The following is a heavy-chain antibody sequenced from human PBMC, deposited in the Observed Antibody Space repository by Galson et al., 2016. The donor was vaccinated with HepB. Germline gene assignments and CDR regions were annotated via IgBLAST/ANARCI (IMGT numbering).Heavy chain of an antibody. CDR1: GFTFGCCG. J-gene: IGHJ4*02. Sequence: SLRLSCAASGFTFGCCGMHWVRQAPGKGLEWVAVISYDGRDKYYSDSVKGRFTISRDNSNNTLHLQMNSLRADDTAVYYCAKDTSAPAGISPWGQGALVTVSS. CDR2: ISYDGRDK. V-gene: IGHV3-30*18. CDR3: AKDTSAPAGISP. D-gene: IGHD6-13*01.